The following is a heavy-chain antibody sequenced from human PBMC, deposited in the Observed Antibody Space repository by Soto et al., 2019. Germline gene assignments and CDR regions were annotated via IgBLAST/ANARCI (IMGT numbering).Heavy chain of an antibody. J-gene: IGHJ6*02. CDR1: GGSISSSNW. CDR3: ARDCTNGVCYSRPYGMDV. CDR2: IYHSGST. V-gene: IGHV4-4*02. D-gene: IGHD2-8*01. Sequence: SETLSLTCAVSGGSISSSNWWSWVRQPPGKGLEWIGEIYHSGSTNYNPSLKSRVTISVDKSKNQFSLKLSSVTAADTAVYYCARDCTNGVCYSRPYGMDVWDQGTTVTVSS.